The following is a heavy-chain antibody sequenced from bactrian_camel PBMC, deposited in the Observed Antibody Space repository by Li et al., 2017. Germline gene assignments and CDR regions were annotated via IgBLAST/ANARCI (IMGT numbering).Heavy chain of an antibody. CDR2: IATGSGNT. CDR3: AAGDTWYCLSDFRARNFAY. CDR1: GRTDRSYS. Sequence: DVQLVESGGGSVQAGESLRLTCTASGRTDRSYSMGWFRQDPGKEREGVARIATGSGNTYYADSVKGRFSISQDNAKNTVYLQMNSLKPEDTGLYFCAAGDTWYCLSDFRARNFAYWGQGTQVTVSS. V-gene: IGHV3S40*01. J-gene: IGHJ6*01. D-gene: IGHD2*01.